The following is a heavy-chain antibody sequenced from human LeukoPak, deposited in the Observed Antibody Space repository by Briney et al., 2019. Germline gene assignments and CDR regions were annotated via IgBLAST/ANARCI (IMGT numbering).Heavy chain of an antibody. CDR3: ARGGGHFGVVIYFDY. D-gene: IGHD3-3*01. V-gene: IGHV1-2*02. CDR2: INPNSGGT. Sequence: ASVKVSCKASGYTFTGYYMHWVRQAPGQGLEWMGWINPNSGGTNYAQKFQGRVTMTRDTSISTAYMELSRLRSDDTALYYCARGGGHFGVVIYFDYWGQGTPVTVSS. CDR1: GYTFTGYY. J-gene: IGHJ4*02.